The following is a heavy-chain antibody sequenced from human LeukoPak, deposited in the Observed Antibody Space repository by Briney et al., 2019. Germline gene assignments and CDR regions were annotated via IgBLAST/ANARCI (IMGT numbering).Heavy chain of an antibody. D-gene: IGHD3-22*01. V-gene: IGHV1-69*05. CDR3: ARIQLRDYYDSSGYYYRAFDI. J-gene: IGHJ3*02. CDR1: VGTFSSYA. Sequence: PVKVSCKASVGTFSSYAISWVRQAPGHGLEWMGRIIPIFGTANYAQKFQGRVTITTDESTSTAYMELSSLRSEDTAVYYCARIQLRDYYDSSGYYYRAFDIWGQGTMVTVSS. CDR2: IIPIFGTA.